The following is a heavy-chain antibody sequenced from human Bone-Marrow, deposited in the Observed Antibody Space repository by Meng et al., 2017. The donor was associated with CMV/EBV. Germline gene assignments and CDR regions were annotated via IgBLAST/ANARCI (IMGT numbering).Heavy chain of an antibody. CDR1: GFTFSSYS. V-gene: IGHV3-21*01. CDR2: ISSSSSYI. J-gene: IGHJ6*01. D-gene: IGHD2-2*01. Sequence: GESLKISCAASGFTFSSYSMNWVRQAPGKGLEWVSSISSSSSYIYYADSVKGRFTISRDNAKNSLYLQMNSLRAEDTAVYYCARDTVVVPAANSGYYYYYGMDVWGQGNTVNIAS. CDR3: ARDTVVVPAANSGYYYYYGMDV.